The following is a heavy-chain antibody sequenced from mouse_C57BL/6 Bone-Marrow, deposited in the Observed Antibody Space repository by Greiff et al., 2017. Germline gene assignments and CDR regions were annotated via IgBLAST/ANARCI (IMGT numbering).Heavy chain of an antibody. Sequence: QVQLQQPGAELVKPGASVTMSCKASGYTFTSYWLTWVRQRPGQGLEWIGDIVPTGGRTNYNEKFKSKALLPVDTSSNTSYMQLSSLTSEDSAVFYCARSGPLGRSFDYWGQGTTLTVSS. CDR2: IVPTGGRT. CDR3: ARSGPLGRSFDY. D-gene: IGHD4-1*01. V-gene: IGHV1-55*01. J-gene: IGHJ2*01. CDR1: GYTFTSYW.